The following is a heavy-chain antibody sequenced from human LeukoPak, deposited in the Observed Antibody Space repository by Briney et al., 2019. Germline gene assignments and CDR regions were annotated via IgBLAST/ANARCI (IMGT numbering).Heavy chain of an antibody. CDR3: ARGMVRAP. J-gene: IGHJ5*02. D-gene: IGHD3-10*01. CDR2: IYGGGST. V-gene: IGHV3-66*02. CDR1: GFTVSSNY. Sequence: GGSLRLSCAVSGFTVSSNYMSRVRQAPGKGLEAVSVIYGGGSTYYADSVNGPITISRDNSKNTLYLQMNSLRAEDTAVYYCARGMVRAPWGQGTLVTVSS.